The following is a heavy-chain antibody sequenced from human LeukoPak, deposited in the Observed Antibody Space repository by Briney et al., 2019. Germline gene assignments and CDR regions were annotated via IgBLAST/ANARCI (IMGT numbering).Heavy chain of an antibody. CDR3: ARGPYGMDV. J-gene: IGHJ6*02. CDR2: IWYDGSNK. Sequence: AGGSLRLSCAASGFTFSSYGMHWVRQAPGKGLEWVAVIWYDGSNKYCADSVKGRFTISRDNSKNTLYLQMNSLRAEDTAVYYCARGPYGMDVWGQGTTVTVSS. CDR1: GFTFSSYG. V-gene: IGHV3-33*01.